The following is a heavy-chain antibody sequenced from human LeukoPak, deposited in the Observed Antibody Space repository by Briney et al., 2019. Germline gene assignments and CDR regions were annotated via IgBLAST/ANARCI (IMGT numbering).Heavy chain of an antibody. Sequence: HPGGSLRLSCAASGFTVSSNYMSWVRQAPGKGLEWVSVIYSGGSTYYADSVKGRFTISRGNSKNTLYLQMNSLRAEDTAVYYCARDVFGGFGELLSVYYYGMDVWGQGTTVTVSS. CDR2: IYSGGST. D-gene: IGHD3-10*01. CDR1: GFTVSSNY. CDR3: ARDVFGGFGELLSVYYYGMDV. V-gene: IGHV3-66*01. J-gene: IGHJ6*02.